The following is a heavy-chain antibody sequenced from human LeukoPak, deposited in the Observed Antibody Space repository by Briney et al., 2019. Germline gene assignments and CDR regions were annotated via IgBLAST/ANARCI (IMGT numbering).Heavy chain of an antibody. CDR2: IPYDGSNK. CDR3: AKKYPGGLIEPPDY. CDR1: GFTFSSYA. V-gene: IGHV3-30*04. D-gene: IGHD3-16*01. J-gene: IGHJ4*02. Sequence: GGSLRLSCAASGFTFSSYAMHWVRQAPGKGLEWVALIPYDGSNKYYADSVKGRFTVSRDNSKNTLYLQMNSLRAEDTAMYYCAKKYPGGLIEPPDYWGQGTLVTVSS.